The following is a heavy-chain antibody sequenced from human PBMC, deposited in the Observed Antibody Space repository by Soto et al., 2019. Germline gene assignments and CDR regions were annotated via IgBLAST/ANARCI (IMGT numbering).Heavy chain of an antibody. CDR1: GFSLSTSGVG. J-gene: IGHJ5*02. V-gene: IGHV2-5*02. Sequence: SGPTLVNPTQTLTLTCTFSGFSLSTSGVGVGWIRQPPGKALEWLALIYWDDDKRYSPSLKSRLTITKDTSKNQVVLTMTNMDPVDTATYYCAHRSGPAHYGDYASNWFDPWGQGTLVTVSS. CDR2: IYWDDDK. CDR3: AHRSGPAHYGDYASNWFDP. D-gene: IGHD4-17*01.